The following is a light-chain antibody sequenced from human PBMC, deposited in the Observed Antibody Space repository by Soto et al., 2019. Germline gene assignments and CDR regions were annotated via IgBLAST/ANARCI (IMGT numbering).Light chain of an antibody. CDR1: QSVSSN. J-gene: IGKJ5*01. CDR3: QQYNNWPPIT. V-gene: IGKV3-15*01. CDR2: GAA. Sequence: EIVMTQSPATLSVSPGERATLACRASQSVSSNLAWYQQKPGQAPRLLIYGAATRATSIPARFSGSRSGTEFTLPLSSLQSEDFAVYYCQQYNNWPPITFGQGTRLEIK.